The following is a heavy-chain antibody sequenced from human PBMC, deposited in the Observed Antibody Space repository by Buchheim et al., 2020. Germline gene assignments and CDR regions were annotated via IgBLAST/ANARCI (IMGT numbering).Heavy chain of an antibody. CDR2: VYYTGRA. CDR3: ARDRGAHDFGPIDY. J-gene: IGHJ4*02. Sequence: QVQLQESGPGLVKPSQTLSLTCTVSGVSINTGTFYWSWIRQHPGKGLEWIGYVYYTGRAYSNPSLKSRVSIPVDTSQNQFSLNLASVTAADTAVYYCARDRGAHDFGPIDYWGQGAL. V-gene: IGHV4-31*03. D-gene: IGHD4-17*01. CDR1: GVSINTGTFY.